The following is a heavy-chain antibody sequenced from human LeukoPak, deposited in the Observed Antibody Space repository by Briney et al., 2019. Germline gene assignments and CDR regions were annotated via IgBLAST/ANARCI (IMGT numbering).Heavy chain of an antibody. V-gene: IGHV4-59*01. CDR2: IYGSGST. CDR3: ARGLCYGGSCNSVPWFDP. J-gene: IGHJ5*02. CDR1: GASISSWY. D-gene: IGHD2-15*01. Sequence: PSETLSLTCNVTGASISSWYWSWIRQPPGKGPEWIGDIYGSGSTNYNPSLKSRVSISVDTSKNQLSLKLSSVTAADTAVYYCARGLCYGGSCNSVPWFDPWGQGTLVTVSS.